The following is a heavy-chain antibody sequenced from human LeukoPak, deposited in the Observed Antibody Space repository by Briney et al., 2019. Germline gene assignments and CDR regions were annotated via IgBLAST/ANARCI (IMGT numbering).Heavy chain of an antibody. D-gene: IGHD3-10*01. CDR1: GYSFSTYW. Sequence: GESLKISCKDSGYSFSTYWVGWVRQMPGKGLEYMGIIFPVTSEVRYSPAFQGQVTISSDKSLSSAYLQWTSLKASDSAMYYCARHTGRPQAGWFDPWGQGTLVTVSS. CDR3: ARHTGRPQAGWFDP. J-gene: IGHJ5*02. V-gene: IGHV5-51*01. CDR2: IFPVTSEV.